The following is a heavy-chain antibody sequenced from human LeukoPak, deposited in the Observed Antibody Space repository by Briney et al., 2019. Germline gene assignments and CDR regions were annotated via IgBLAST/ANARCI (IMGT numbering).Heavy chain of an antibody. J-gene: IGHJ6*03. V-gene: IGHV4-59*01. Sequence: SQTLSLTCTVSGGSISSYYWSWIRQPPGKGLEWIGYIYYSGSTNYNPSLKSRVTISVDTSKNQFSLKLSSVTAADTAVYYCARAVPDYYYMDVWGKGTTVTVSS. CDR3: ARAVPDYYYMDV. D-gene: IGHD4-17*01. CDR1: GGSISSYY. CDR2: IYYSGST.